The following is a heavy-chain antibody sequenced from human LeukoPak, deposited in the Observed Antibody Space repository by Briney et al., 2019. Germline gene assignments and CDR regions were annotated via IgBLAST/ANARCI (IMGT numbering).Heavy chain of an antibody. CDR1: GDSFSNHY. CDR3: ASSPRLTASWFLFDS. CDR2: VYYSGST. J-gene: IGHJ5*01. Sequence: SETLSLTCSVSGDSFSNHYWTWIRQPPGKGLEWIGYVYYSGSTNYNPSLKTRLHLSVDTSKNRFSLKLSSVTAADTAVYYCASSPRLTASWFLFDSWGHGTLVTVSS. V-gene: IGHV4-59*08. D-gene: IGHD6-13*01.